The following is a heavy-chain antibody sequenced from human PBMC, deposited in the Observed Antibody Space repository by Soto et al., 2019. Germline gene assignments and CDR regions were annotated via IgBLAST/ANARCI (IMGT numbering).Heavy chain of an antibody. CDR1: GFTFSSYG. CDR2: IWFDRSNK. D-gene: IGHD6-13*01. Sequence: QVQLVESGGGVVQPGRSLRLSCAASGFTFSSYGMHWVRQPPGKGLEWVAVIWFDRSNKHYADSVKGRFTISRDNSKNTLYLQMNSPRAEDTAVYYCAHSSSWYYFDYWGQGTLVTVSS. J-gene: IGHJ4*02. V-gene: IGHV3-33*01. CDR3: AHSSSWYYFDY.